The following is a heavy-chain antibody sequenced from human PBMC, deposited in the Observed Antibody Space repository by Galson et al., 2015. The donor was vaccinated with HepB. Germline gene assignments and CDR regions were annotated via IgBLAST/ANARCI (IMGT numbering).Heavy chain of an antibody. CDR1: GFTFSRRP. CDR2: IRPYGGWQ. Sequence: SLRLSCAPSGFTFSRRPIPWVRQAPRKGLQGGAVIRPYGGWQHSAASVKGRFTISRDNVKNTLSLEMNRLRVEDTAVYFCAREGDSSCHWGCFDIWGQGTKVTVSS. D-gene: IGHD6-6*01. J-gene: IGHJ3*02. V-gene: IGHV3-30*04. CDR3: AREGDSSCHWGCFDI.